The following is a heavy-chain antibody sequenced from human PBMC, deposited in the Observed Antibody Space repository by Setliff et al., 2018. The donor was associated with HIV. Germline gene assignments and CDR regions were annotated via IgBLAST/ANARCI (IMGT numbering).Heavy chain of an antibody. Sequence: SETLSLTCTVYGGSFSNYYTNWIRQPPGKGLEWIGEINHSGSTHYNPSLKRRVTISIDTSKNQFSLKLSSVTAADTAVYYCASSSVVRGLIITAFDYWGQGTLVTVS. J-gene: IGHJ4*02. CDR1: GGSFSNYY. CDR3: ASSSVVRGLIITAFDY. CDR2: INHSGST. V-gene: IGHV4-34*01. D-gene: IGHD3-10*01.